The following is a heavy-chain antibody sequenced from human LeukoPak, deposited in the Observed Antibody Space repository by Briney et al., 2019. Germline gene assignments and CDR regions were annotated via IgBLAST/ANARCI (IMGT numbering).Heavy chain of an antibody. D-gene: IGHD1-7*01. CDR2: ISSRGSTI. CDR1: GFTFSNYE. Sequence: GGSLRLSCAASGFTFSNYEMNWVRQAPGKGLEWVSYISSRGSTIYYADSAKGRFTISRDNSKNTLYLQMNSLRAEDTAVYYCAKRRGLELLYYYYMDVWGKGTTVTVSS. V-gene: IGHV3-48*03. CDR3: AKRRGLELLYYYYMDV. J-gene: IGHJ6*03.